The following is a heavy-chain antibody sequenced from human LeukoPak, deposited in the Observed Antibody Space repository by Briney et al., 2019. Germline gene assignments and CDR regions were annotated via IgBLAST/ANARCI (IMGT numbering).Heavy chain of an antibody. V-gene: IGHV3-7*05. CDR2: IKQDGSEK. CDR3: ARGGELEH. Sequence: QTGGSLRLSCAASGFTFSRYWLSWVRQAPGKGLEWVANIKQDGSEKYYVDSVKGRFTISRDNAKNSLYLQMNSLRVEDTAVYYCARGGELEHWGQGTLVTVSS. CDR1: GFTFSRYW. J-gene: IGHJ5*02. D-gene: IGHD2-21*01.